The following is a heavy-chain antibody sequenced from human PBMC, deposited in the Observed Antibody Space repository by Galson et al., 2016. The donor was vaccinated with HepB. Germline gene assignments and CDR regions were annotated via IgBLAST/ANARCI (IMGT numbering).Heavy chain of an antibody. D-gene: IGHD3-10*01. CDR3: ARGYASGNFYQ. J-gene: IGHJ4*02. Sequence: SLRLSCAASGFTFSTYVMSWVRQAPGKGLEWVSGISGDGHSPYYADSVKGRFTVSRDNSKNTLYLQMNSLRADDTALYYCARGYASGNFYQWGQGTLVTVSS. CDR1: GFTFSTYV. CDR2: ISGDGHSP. V-gene: IGHV3-23*01.